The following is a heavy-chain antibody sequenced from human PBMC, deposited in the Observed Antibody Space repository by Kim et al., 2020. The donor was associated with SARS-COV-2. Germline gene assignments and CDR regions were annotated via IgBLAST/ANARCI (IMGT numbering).Heavy chain of an antibody. J-gene: IGHJ4*02. CDR1: GGSISRYY. D-gene: IGHD6-13*01. V-gene: IGHV4-4*07. CDR2: IYTSGST. CDR3: ARGAQSSSWYVFDF. Sequence: SETLSLTCTVSGGSISRYYWSWIRQPAGKGLEWIGRIYTSGSTNYNPSLKSRVIMSVDTSKNQFSLRLNSVTAADTAVDYCARGAQSSSWYVFDFWGPGT.